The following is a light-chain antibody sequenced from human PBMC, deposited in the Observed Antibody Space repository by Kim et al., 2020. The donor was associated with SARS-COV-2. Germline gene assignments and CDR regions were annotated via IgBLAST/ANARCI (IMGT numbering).Light chain of an antibody. V-gene: IGKV3-20*01. CDR3: QQYATSPVT. CDR1: QSVISSS. CDR2: DAS. J-gene: IGKJ4*01. Sequence: SPGGGATPSCRARQSVISSSLAWYQKKSGQAPRLLIYDASSRATGIQDRFSGSGSGTDFTLTISRLEPGDFAVYYCQQYATSPVTFGGGTKVDIK.